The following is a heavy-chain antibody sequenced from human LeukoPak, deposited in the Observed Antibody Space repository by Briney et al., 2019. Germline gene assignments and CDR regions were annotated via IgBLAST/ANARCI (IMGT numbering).Heavy chain of an antibody. D-gene: IGHD3-3*01. J-gene: IGHJ5*02. V-gene: IGHV1-69*04. CDR1: GGTFSSYA. CDR2: IIPILGIA. Sequence: GASVKVSCKASGGTFSSYAISRVRQAPGQGLEWMGRIIPILGIANYAQKFQGRVTITADKSTSTAYMELSSLRSEDTAVYYCARDLRSIFGVVIIGWFDPWGQGTLVTVSS. CDR3: ARDLRSIFGVVIIGWFDP.